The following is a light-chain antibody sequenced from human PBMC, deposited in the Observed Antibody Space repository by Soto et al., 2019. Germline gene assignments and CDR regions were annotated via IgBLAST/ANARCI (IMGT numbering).Light chain of an antibody. J-gene: IGKJ5*01. V-gene: IGKV3-20*01. CDR2: GAS. CDR1: QSVSNNY. Sequence: EIVLTQSPGTLSLSPGERATLSCRASQSVSNNYLAWYQQKPGQAPRLLMFGASSRATGIPDRFSGSGSGTDFTLTISRLEPEDFALYYCQQYGSSPPTFGQGTRLEIK. CDR3: QQYGSSPPT.